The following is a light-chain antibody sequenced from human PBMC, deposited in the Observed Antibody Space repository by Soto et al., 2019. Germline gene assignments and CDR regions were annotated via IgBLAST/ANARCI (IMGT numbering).Light chain of an antibody. V-gene: IGKV1-27*01. Sequence: DIQMTQSPSSLSASVGDRVTITCRASQGISNYLAWYQQKPGKVPKLLIYAASTLQSGVPSRFSGSGSGTDFTLTIISLQPEDVATYYCQKYNSAPRVTFGPGTKVDIK. CDR3: QKYNSAPRVT. J-gene: IGKJ3*01. CDR2: AAS. CDR1: QGISNY.